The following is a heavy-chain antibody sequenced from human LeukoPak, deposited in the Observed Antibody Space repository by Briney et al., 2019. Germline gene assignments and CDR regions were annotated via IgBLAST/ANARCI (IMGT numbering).Heavy chain of an antibody. CDR3: ARDLGTAGRPNDN. CDR1: GYSMSSGYY. Sequence: SETLSLTCTVSGYSMSSGYYWGWIRQPPGKGLEWIGSVYHTGVTYYNPSLKSRVIISVDKSKNQFSLKLTSVTAADTAVYFCARDLGTAGRPNDNWGQGILVTVSS. V-gene: IGHV4-38-2*02. J-gene: IGHJ4*02. D-gene: IGHD2-21*02. CDR2: VYHTGVT.